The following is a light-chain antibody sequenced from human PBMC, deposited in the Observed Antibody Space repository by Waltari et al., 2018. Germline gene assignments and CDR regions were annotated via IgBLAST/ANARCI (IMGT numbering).Light chain of an antibody. CDR2: QDT. CDR1: ALPRQY. CDR3: QSADGSGTYVV. Sequence: SYELTQPPSVSVSPGQTARITCSGDALPRQYAYWYQQRPGQAPMLMIYQDTPRPSEIPERFSGSSSGTTVTLTISEVQAEDEADYYCQSADGSGTYVVFGGGTKLTVL. V-gene: IGLV3-25*03. J-gene: IGLJ2*01.